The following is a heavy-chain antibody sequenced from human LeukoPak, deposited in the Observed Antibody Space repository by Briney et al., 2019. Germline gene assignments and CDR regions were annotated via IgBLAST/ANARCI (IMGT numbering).Heavy chain of an antibody. J-gene: IGHJ3*02. CDR3: VTMVRGVNPSPDAFDI. Sequence: SETLSLTCTVSGGSISSGGYYWSWIRQHPGKGLEWIGYIYYSGSTYYNPSLKSRVTISVDTSKNQFSLKLSSVTAADTAVYYCVTMVRGVNPSPDAFDIWGQGTMVTVSS. D-gene: IGHD3-10*01. CDR2: IYYSGST. V-gene: IGHV4-31*03. CDR1: GGSISSGGYY.